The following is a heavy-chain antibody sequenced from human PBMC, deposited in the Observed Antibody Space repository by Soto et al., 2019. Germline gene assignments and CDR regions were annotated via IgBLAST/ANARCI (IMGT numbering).Heavy chain of an antibody. D-gene: IGHD1-26*01. J-gene: IGHJ4*02. CDR3: ARIVVGVTDDY. CDR2: ISYTGDT. Sequence: PAETLSLTCTVSGDSVSSDNYFWTWIRQPPGKGLEWIAYISYTGDTNYNPSLKSRVTISVEPSTNQFSLKLTSVTAADTAVYFCARIVVGVTDDYWGKGTLVTVSS. CDR1: GDSVSSDNYF. V-gene: IGHV4-61*01.